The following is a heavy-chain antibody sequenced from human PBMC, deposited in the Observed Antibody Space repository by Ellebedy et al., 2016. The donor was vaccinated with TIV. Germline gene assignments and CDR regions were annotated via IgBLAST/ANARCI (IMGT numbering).Heavy chain of an antibody. CDR3: ARSYGSGSYRIDY. D-gene: IGHD3-10*01. V-gene: IGHV1-69*13. Sequence: SVKVSXXASGGTFSSYAISWVRQAPGQGLEWMGGIIPIFGTANYAQKFQGRVTITADESTSTAYMELSSLRSDDTAVYYCARSYGSGSYRIDYWGQGTLVTVSS. J-gene: IGHJ4*02. CDR1: GGTFSSYA. CDR2: IIPIFGTA.